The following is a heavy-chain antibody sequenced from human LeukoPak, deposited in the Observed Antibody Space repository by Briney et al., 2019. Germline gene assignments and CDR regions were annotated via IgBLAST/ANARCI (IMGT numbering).Heavy chain of an antibody. Sequence: GGSLRLSCAASGFTFYSYAISWVRQAPGKGLDWVSSISISSGVVNYADSVKGRFTISRDKSKNTVYPQMNGLRAEDTALYYCVRDAASDFYYYMDVWGKGTTVTVSS. V-gene: IGHV3-23*01. CDR3: VRDAASDFYYYMDV. J-gene: IGHJ6*03. CDR2: ISISSGVV. CDR1: GFTFYSYA. D-gene: IGHD6-25*01.